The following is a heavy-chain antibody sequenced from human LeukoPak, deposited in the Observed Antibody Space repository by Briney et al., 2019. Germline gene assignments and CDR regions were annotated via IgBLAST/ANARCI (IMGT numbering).Heavy chain of an antibody. V-gene: IGHV1-8*01. CDR2: MNPNCGNT. CDR1: GYTFTSYD. Sequence: ASVKVSCKASGYTFTSYDINWVRQATAQGLEWMGWMNPNCGNTGYAQKFQGRVTMTRNTSISTAYMELSSLRSEDTAAYYCARGRRWSNNWFDPWGQGTLVTVSS. D-gene: IGHD4-23*01. CDR3: ARGRRWSNNWFDP. J-gene: IGHJ5*02.